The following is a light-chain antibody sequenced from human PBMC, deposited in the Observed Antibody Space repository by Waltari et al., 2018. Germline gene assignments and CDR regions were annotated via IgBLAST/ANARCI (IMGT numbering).Light chain of an antibody. CDR3: TSYRSLTTLV. J-gene: IGLJ1*01. CDR1: SSDVGGTNF. V-gene: IGLV2-14*01. Sequence: QSALTQPASVSGSPGQSIAISCTGTSSDVGGTNFVSWYQQHPGKAPKLMISGVSNRPSGVSDRFSGSKSGNTASLTISGLQAEDEADYYCTSYRSLTTLVFGTGTKVTVL. CDR2: GVS.